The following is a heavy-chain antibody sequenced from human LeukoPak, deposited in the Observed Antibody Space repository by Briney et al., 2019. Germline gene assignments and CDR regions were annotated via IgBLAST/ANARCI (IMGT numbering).Heavy chain of an antibody. CDR1: GGSISSSGYY. D-gene: IGHD3-22*01. CDR3: ARGSGTYYYDSGGYLNWFDP. J-gene: IGHJ5*02. CDR2: VYYTGST. V-gene: IGHV4-39*01. Sequence: PAQTLSLTCTVSGGSISSSGYYWGWIRQPPGKGLEWTGTVYYTGSTYYNPSLKSRVTTSEDTSRNQFSLKLNSVTAADTAVYYCARGSGTYYYDSGGYLNWFDPWGQGILVTVSS.